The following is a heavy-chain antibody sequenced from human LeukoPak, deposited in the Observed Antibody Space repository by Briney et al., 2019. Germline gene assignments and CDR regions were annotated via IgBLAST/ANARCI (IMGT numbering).Heavy chain of an antibody. CDR3: ARGTVVVPAAPPYYFDY. Sequence: PSETLSLTCTVSGGSISSYYWSWIRQPAGKGLEWIGYIYYSGSTYYNPSLKSRVTISVDTSKNQFSLKLSSVTAADTAVYYCARGTVVVPAAPPYYFDYWGQGTLVTVSS. D-gene: IGHD2-2*01. CDR1: GGSISSYY. J-gene: IGHJ4*02. CDR2: IYYSGST. V-gene: IGHV4-59*06.